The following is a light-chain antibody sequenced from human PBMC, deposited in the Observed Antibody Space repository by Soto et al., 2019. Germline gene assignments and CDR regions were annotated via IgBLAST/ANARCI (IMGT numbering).Light chain of an antibody. Sequence: QSALTQPASVSGSPGQSITISCTGTSNDVGGYNYVSWYQQHPGKAPKLMIYGVTNRPSGVSNRFSGSRSGNTASLTISGLQSEDEAEYYCNSYTSSSTFLFGTGTKVTVL. CDR3: NSYTSSSTFL. CDR2: GVT. J-gene: IGLJ1*01. V-gene: IGLV2-14*01. CDR1: SNDVGGYNY.